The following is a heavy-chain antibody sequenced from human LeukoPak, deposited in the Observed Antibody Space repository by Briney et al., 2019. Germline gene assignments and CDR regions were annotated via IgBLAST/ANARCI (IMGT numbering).Heavy chain of an antibody. Sequence: SETLSLTCAVYGGSFSGYYWSWIRQPPGKGLEWIGEINHSGSTNYNPSLKSRVTISVDTSKNQFSLKLSSVTAADTAVYYCARETSLMGYASGLGFNYWGQGILVTVSS. CDR1: GGSFSGYY. V-gene: IGHV4-34*01. CDR3: ARETSLMGYASGLGFNY. D-gene: IGHD6-19*01. J-gene: IGHJ4*02. CDR2: INHSGST.